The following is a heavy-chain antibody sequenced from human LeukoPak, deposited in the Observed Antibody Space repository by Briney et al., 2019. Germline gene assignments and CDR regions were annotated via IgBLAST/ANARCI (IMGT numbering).Heavy chain of an antibody. V-gene: IGHV3-23*01. D-gene: IGHD6-6*01. CDR2: IGATGSTA. J-gene: IGHJ3*02. CDR3: AKDRIAARPDIGAFDI. Sequence: PGGSLRLSCAASGFTFSSYGMNWVRQAPGKGLEWVSVIGATGSTAFYTDSVKGRFTISRDNSINTLFLQMHSVRAEDTAVYYCAKDRIAARPDIGAFDIWGQGTMVTVSS. CDR1: GFTFSSYG.